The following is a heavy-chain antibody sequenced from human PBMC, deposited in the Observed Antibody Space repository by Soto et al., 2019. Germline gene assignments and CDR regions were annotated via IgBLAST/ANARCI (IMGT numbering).Heavy chain of an antibody. Sequence: EVQLVESGGGLVQPGGSLRLSCAASGFTFSSYEMNWVRQAPGKGLEWVSYISSSGSTIYYADSVKGRFTISRDNAKNSLYLQMNSLGAEDTAVYYCATATVATSSYYYYGMDVWGQGTTVTVSS. CDR2: ISSSGSTI. CDR1: GFTFSSYE. D-gene: IGHD5-12*01. V-gene: IGHV3-48*03. J-gene: IGHJ6*02. CDR3: ATATVATSSYYYYGMDV.